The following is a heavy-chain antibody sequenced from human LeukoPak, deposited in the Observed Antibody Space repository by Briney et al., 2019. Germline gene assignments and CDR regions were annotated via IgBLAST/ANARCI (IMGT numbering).Heavy chain of an antibody. J-gene: IGHJ6*02. CDR2: INTNTGNP. CDR1: GYTFTSYA. D-gene: IGHD2-2*01. V-gene: IGHV7-4-1*02. CDR3: ARDSSPPLGWSAVREGMDV. Sequence: ASVKVSCKASGYTFTSYAMNWVRQAPGQGLEWMGWINTNTGNPTYAQGFTGRFVFSLDTSVSTAYLQISCLKAEDTAVYYCARDSSPPLGWSAVREGMDVWGQGTTVTVSS.